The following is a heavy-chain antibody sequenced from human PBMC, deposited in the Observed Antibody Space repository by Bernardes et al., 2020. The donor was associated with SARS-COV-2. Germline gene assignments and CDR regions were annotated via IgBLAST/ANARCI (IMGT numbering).Heavy chain of an antibody. J-gene: IGHJ3*02. CDR3: ARPTTYDFWSGYPDDAFDI. CDR2: IWYDGSNK. D-gene: IGHD3-3*01. V-gene: IGHV3-33*01. CDR1: GFTFSSYG. Sequence: GGSLRLSCAASGFTFSSYGMHWVRQAPGKGLEWVAVIWYDGSNKYYADSVKGRFTISRDNSKNTLYLQMNSLRAEDTAVYYCARPTTYDFWSGYPDDAFDIWGQGTMVTVSS.